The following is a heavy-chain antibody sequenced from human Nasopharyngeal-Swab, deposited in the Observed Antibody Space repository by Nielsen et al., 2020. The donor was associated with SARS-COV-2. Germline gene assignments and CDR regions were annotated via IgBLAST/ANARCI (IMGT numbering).Heavy chain of an antibody. V-gene: IGHV3-7*04. CDR2: IKQDESEK. CDR3: ARVLDGYNGFDY. J-gene: IGHJ4*02. D-gene: IGHD5-24*01. CDR1: GFTFSNYW. Sequence: AGSLRLSCAVSGFTFSNYWMSWVRQAPGKGLEWVANIKQDESEKSYVDSVKGRLTISRDNAKNSLSLQMSSLRDEDTAVYYCARVLDGYNGFDYWGQGTLVTVSS.